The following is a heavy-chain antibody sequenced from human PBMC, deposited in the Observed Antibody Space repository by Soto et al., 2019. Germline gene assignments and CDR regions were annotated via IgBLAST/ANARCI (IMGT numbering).Heavy chain of an antibody. CDR2: INASNGNT. J-gene: IGHJ6*02. Sequence: ASVKVSCKASGYTFTSYAMHWVRQAPGQRLEWMGWINASNGNTKYAQKFQGRVTITRDTSVSTAYMELSRLRSDDTAVYYCARVSGGRQDYYYGMDVWGQGTTVTVSS. D-gene: IGHD3-10*01. CDR3: ARVSGGRQDYYYGMDV. CDR1: GYTFTSYA. V-gene: IGHV1-3*01.